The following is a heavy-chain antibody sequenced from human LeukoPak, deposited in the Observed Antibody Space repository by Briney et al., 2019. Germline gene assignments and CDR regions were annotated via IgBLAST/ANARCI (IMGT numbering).Heavy chain of an antibody. CDR3: AKAYSSGWSLFDY. CDR2: ISGSGGST. Sequence: GGSLRLSCAASGFTFSSYAMSWVRQAPGKGLEWVSAISGSGGSTYYADSVKGRFTISRDNSKNTLYLQMNSLRAEDTDVYYCAKAYSSGWSLFDYWGQGTLVTFSS. D-gene: IGHD6-19*01. V-gene: IGHV3-23*01. J-gene: IGHJ4*02. CDR1: GFTFSSYA.